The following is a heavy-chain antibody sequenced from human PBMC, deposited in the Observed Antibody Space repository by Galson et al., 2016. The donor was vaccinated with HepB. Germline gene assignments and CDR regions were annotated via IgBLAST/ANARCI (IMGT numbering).Heavy chain of an antibody. CDR2: ISTSGSYK. Sequence: SLRLSCAASGFTFTTYTINWVRQAPGKGLEWVSSISTSGSYKYYADSVKGRFTTSRDNAKSSLFLQMSSLTAEDTAVYYCAREGLDSFDIWGQGTMVTVSS. CDR3: AREGLDSFDI. V-gene: IGHV3-21*01. CDR1: GFTFTTYT. J-gene: IGHJ3*02.